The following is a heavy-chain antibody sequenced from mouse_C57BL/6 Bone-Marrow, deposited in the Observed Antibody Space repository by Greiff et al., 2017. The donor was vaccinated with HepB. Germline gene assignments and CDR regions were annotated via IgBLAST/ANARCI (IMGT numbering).Heavy chain of an antibody. J-gene: IGHJ4*01. CDR2: INPYNGGT. CDR3: ARGQLGYYAMDY. V-gene: IGHV1-19*01. D-gene: IGHD3-2*01. Sequence: EVQGVESGPVLVKPGASVKMSCKASGYTFTDYYMNWVKQSHGKSLEWIGVINPYNGGTSYNQKFKGKATLTVDKSSSTAYMELNSLTSEDSAVYYCARGQLGYYAMDYWGQGTSVTVSS. CDR1: GYTFTDYY.